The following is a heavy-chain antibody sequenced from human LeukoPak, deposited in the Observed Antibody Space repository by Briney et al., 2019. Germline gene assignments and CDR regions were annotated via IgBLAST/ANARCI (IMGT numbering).Heavy chain of an antibody. CDR1: GGSISSSSYY. Sequence: SETLSLTCTVSGGSISSSSYYWGWIRQPPGKGLEWIGGIYYSGSTYYNPSLKSRVTISVDTSKNQFSLKLSSVTAADTAVYYCARSYYDSSGDYYFDYWGQGTLVTVSS. V-gene: IGHV4-39*07. CDR3: ARSYYDSSGDYYFDY. J-gene: IGHJ4*02. D-gene: IGHD3-22*01. CDR2: IYYSGST.